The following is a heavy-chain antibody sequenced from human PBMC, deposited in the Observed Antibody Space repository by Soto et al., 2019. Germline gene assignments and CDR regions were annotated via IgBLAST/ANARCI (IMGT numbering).Heavy chain of an antibody. CDR3: ARGGMDPVAFDI. V-gene: IGHV1-69*12. CDR1: GGTFSSYA. Sequence: QVQLVQSRAEMKKPGSSVKVSCKASGGTFSSYAISWVRQAPGQGLEWMGGIIPIFGTANYAQKFQGRVTINADESTSTAYMELSSLRSEDTAVYYCARGGMDPVAFDIWGQGTMVTVSS. J-gene: IGHJ3*02. CDR2: IIPIFGTA.